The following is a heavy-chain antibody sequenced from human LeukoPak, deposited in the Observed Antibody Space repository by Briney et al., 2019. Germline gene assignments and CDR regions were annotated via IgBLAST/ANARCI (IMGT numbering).Heavy chain of an antibody. CDR3: AREPHCSGGSCYWDYFDY. CDR1: GFTFSSYW. J-gene: IGHJ4*02. CDR2: IKQDGSEK. D-gene: IGHD2-15*01. V-gene: IGHV3-7*03. Sequence: GGSLRLSCAASGFTFSSYWMSWVRQAPGKGLEWVANIKQDGSEKYYVDSVKGRFTISRDNAKNSPYLQMNSLRAEDTAVYYRAREPHCSGGSCYWDYFDYWGQGTLVTVSS.